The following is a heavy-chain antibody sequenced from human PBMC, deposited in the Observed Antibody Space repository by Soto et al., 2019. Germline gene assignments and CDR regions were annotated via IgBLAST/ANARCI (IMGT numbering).Heavy chain of an antibody. J-gene: IGHJ4*02. CDR1: GYIFTSYY. CDR2: INPFDGSR. D-gene: IGHD3-10*01. V-gene: IGHV1-46*03. CDR3: SRVDPGETSPFDH. Sequence: ASVKVSCKASGYIFTSYYIHWVRQAPGQGLEWMGWINPFDGSRMFAQSFQGRVTMTRDTSTSTVYMEVSSLRFEYTAVYYCSRVDPGETSPFDHWGQGTLVTFSS.